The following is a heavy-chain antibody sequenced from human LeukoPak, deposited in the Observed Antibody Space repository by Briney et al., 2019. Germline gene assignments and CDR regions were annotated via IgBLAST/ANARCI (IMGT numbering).Heavy chain of an antibody. Sequence: GGSLRLSCAASGFAFSDYSMNWVRQAPGKGLEWVSYISSSDNTIYYADSVKGRFTISRDNAKNSLYLEMNSLRDEDTAVYYCARVHRGYSYGRLDYWGQGTLVTVSS. CDR3: ARVHRGYSYGRLDY. J-gene: IGHJ4*02. V-gene: IGHV3-48*02. CDR1: GFAFSDYS. CDR2: ISSSDNTI. D-gene: IGHD5-18*01.